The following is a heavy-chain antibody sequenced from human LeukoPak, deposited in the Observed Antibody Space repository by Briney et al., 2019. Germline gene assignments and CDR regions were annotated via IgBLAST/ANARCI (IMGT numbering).Heavy chain of an antibody. J-gene: IGHJ4*02. Sequence: SETLSLTCAVYGGSLSGYYWSWIRQPPGKGLEWIGEINHSGSTNYNPSLKSRVTMSVDTSKNQFSLKLSSVTAADTAVYYCARETPYYYDSSGYYEIDYWGQGTLVTVSS. CDR2: INHSGST. CDR1: GGSLSGYY. D-gene: IGHD3-22*01. V-gene: IGHV4-34*01. CDR3: ARETPYYYDSSGYYEIDY.